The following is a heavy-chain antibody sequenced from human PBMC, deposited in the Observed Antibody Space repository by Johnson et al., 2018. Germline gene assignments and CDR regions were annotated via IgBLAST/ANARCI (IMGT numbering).Heavy chain of an antibody. V-gene: IGHV4-59*01. CDR1: GGSISSYY. J-gene: IGHJ4*02. Sequence: QVQLQESGPGLVKPSETLSLTCTVSGGSISSYYWSWIRQPPGKGLEWIGYIYYSGSTNYNPSLKSRVTISVDTSKNQFSLKLSSVTAADTAVYYWTSSAEKSGSYYSFDYWGQGTLVTVSS. D-gene: IGHD3-3*01. CDR3: TSSAEKSGSYYSFDY. CDR2: IYYSGST.